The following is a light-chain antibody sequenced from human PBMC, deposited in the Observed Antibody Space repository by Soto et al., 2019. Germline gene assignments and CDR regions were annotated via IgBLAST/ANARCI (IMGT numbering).Light chain of an antibody. CDR3: QQYGSSPSP. Sequence: EIVMTQSPATLSVSPGERATRYCRVCQSVSSSYLAWYQQKPGQPPRLLIYGASSRATGIPDRFSGSGSGTDFTLTISTLEPEDFAVYYCQQYGSSPSPFGQGTRLEI. CDR1: QSVSSSY. J-gene: IGKJ5*01. CDR2: GAS. V-gene: IGKV3-20*01.